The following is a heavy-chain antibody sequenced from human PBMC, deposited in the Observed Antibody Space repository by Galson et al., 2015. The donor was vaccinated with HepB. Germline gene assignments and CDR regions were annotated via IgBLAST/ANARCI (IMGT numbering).Heavy chain of an antibody. CDR1: GSTFSSYS. J-gene: IGHJ4*02. CDR3: ARDHFDVIVVVPAAIDY. CDR2: ISSSNSYI. D-gene: IGHD2-2*01. Sequence: SLRLSCAASGSTFSSYSMNWVRQAPGKGLEWVSSISSSNSYIYYADSVKGRFTISRDNAKNSLYLQMNSLRAEDTAVYYCARDHFDVIVVVPAAIDYWGQGTLVTVSS. V-gene: IGHV3-21*01.